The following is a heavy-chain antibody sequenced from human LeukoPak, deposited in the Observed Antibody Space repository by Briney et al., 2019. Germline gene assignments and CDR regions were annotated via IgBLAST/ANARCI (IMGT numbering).Heavy chain of an antibody. D-gene: IGHD3-22*01. J-gene: IGHJ4*02. CDR3: AKGSSSSVYYWTGIDY. CDR1: GFTFTIYG. CDR2: IRYDGSNK. Sequence: GGSLRLSCAASGFTFTIYGMHWVRQAPGKGLEWVAFIRYDGSNKYYADSVKGRFTFSRDNSKNTLYLQMNSLIDDHTAVYYCAKGSSSSVYYWTGIDYWGQGTLVTVSS. V-gene: IGHV3-30*02.